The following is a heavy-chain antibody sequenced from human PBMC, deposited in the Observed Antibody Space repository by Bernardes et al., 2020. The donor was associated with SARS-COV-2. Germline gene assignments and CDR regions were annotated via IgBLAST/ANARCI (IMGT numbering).Heavy chain of an antibody. CDR1: GFTFSNYA. D-gene: IGHD3-22*01. J-gene: IGHJ4*02. V-gene: IGHV3-23*01. Sequence: GASLRLSCAASGFTFSNYAISWVRQAPGKGLEWVSSISGSDAITYYADSVKGRFTISRDNSKSTRYLQMNSLRVKDTAVYYCAKPLTHPIVVVITTLLLASGGQGTLVTVSS. CDR3: AKPLTHPIVVVITTLLLAS. CDR2: ISGSDAIT.